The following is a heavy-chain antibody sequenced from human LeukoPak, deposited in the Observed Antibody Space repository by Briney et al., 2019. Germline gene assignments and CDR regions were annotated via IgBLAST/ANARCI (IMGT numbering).Heavy chain of an antibody. CDR1: GFTFSWYA. D-gene: IGHD6-19*01. J-gene: IGHJ4*02. CDR2: ISSNGGST. V-gene: IGHV3-64D*09. CDR3: VKGSSGWYEGYFDY. Sequence: GGSLILSCSASGFTFSWYAMHWVRQAPGKGLEYVSTISSNGGSTYYADSVKGRFTISRDNSKNTLYLQMSSLRAEDTAVYYCVKGSSGWYEGYFDYWGQGTLVTVSS.